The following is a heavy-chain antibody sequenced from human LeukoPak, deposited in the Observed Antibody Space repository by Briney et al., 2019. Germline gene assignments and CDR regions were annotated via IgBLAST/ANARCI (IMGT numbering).Heavy chain of an antibody. D-gene: IGHD6-19*01. CDR3: ARGRVPVAGIFDY. V-gene: IGHV3-23*01. CDR1: GFTFNSYW. J-gene: IGHJ4*02. Sequence: GGSLRLSCAASGFTFNSYWMFWVRQAPGKGLEWVSAISASGTSAYYADSVKGRFTISRDNSKNTLYLQMNSLRAEDTAVYFCARGRVPVAGIFDYWGQGTLVTVSS. CDR2: ISASGTSA.